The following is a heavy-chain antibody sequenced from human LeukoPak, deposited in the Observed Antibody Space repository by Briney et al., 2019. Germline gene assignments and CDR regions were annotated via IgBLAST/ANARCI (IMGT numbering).Heavy chain of an antibody. Sequence: GGSLRLSCAASGFTFSSYDMHWVRQAPGKGLEWVADISYDGSNKYYADSVKGRFTISRDNSKNTLYLQMNSLRAEDTAVYYCAKAEEESSGWHYYYYYYMDVWGKGTTVSVSS. CDR1: GFTFSSYD. D-gene: IGHD6-19*01. CDR3: AKAEEESSGWHYYYYYYMDV. J-gene: IGHJ6*03. CDR2: ISYDGSNK. V-gene: IGHV3-30*18.